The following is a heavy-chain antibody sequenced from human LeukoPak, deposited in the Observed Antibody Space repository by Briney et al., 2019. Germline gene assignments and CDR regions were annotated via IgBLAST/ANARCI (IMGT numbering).Heavy chain of an antibody. CDR1: GFTFSSYA. CDR2: ISGSGGST. V-gene: IGHV3-23*01. J-gene: IGHJ6*02. CDR3: AKQPISCSSTSCYTAGMDV. Sequence: GGSLRLSCAASGFTFSSYAMSWVSQAPGKGLGWVSAISGSGGSTYYADSVKGRFTISRDNSKNTLYLQMNSLRAEDTAVYYCAKQPISCSSTSCYTAGMDVWGQGTTVTVSS. D-gene: IGHD2-2*02.